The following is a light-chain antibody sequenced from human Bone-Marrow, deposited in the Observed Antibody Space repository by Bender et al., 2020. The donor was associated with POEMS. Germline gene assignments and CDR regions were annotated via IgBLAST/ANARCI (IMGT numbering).Light chain of an antibody. CDR3: CSFAGSHTYV. Sequence: QSVLTQPPSLSATPGQRVTISCSGSSSNIGSDDVFWYQHLPGTAPKLLIYRNNQRPSGVPDRFSGSKSGTSASLAISGLRSEDEADYYCCSFAGSHTYVFGAGTKVTVL. V-gene: IGLV1-47*01. CDR2: RNN. J-gene: IGLJ1*01. CDR1: SSNIGSDD.